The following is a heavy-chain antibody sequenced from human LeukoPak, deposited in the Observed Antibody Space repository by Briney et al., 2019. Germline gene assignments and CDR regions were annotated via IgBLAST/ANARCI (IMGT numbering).Heavy chain of an antibody. Sequence: ASVKVSCKASGGAFSSYAISWVRQAPGQGLEWMGRIIPILGIANYAQKFPGRVPITADKSTSTAYMELSSLRSEDTAVYYCAREDYDYVWGSYRYPFDYWGQGTLVTVSS. CDR2: IIPILGIA. V-gene: IGHV1-69*04. CDR3: AREDYDYVWGSYRYPFDY. D-gene: IGHD3-16*02. CDR1: GGAFSSYA. J-gene: IGHJ4*02.